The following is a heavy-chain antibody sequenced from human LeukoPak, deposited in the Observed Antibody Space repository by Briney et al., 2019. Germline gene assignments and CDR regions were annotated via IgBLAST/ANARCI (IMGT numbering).Heavy chain of an antibody. CDR1: GFTFSSYG. Sequence: GGSLRLSCAASGFTFSSYGMHWVRQAPGTGLEWVAFIRSDGSNKNYADSVKGRFTISRDNAKNSLYLQMNSLRAEDTAVYYCARQAVARPFDLWGQGTMVAVSS. CDR3: ARQAVARPFDL. CDR2: IRSDGSNK. J-gene: IGHJ3*01. V-gene: IGHV3-30*02.